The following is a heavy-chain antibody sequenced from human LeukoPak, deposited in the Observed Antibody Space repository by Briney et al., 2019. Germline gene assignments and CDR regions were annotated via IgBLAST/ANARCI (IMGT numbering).Heavy chain of an antibody. CDR3: ARAWDGYNTYFDS. CDR2: IIPRFDTS. Sequence: ASVKVSCRASGGTFGSFGIHWVRQAPGQGLEWMGGIIPRFDTSNYAQKFQDRVTITADDSTSTAYMEVSSLRSEDTAVYYCARAWDGYNTYFDSWGQGILVTVSS. D-gene: IGHD5-24*01. V-gene: IGHV1-69*13. CDR1: GGTFGSFG. J-gene: IGHJ4*02.